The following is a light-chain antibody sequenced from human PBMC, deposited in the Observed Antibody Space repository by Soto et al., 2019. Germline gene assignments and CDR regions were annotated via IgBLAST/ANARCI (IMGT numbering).Light chain of an antibody. CDR3: QQYGNSPLT. Sequence: EIVLTQSPATLSLSPGERATLSCRASQSVSSYLAWYQQKPGQAPRLLIYDASNRATGIPDRFSGSGSGTDFTLTISGLEPEDFAVYYCQQYGNSPLTFDAGTRVDI. CDR1: QSVSSY. J-gene: IGKJ4*01. V-gene: IGKV3-11*01. CDR2: DAS.